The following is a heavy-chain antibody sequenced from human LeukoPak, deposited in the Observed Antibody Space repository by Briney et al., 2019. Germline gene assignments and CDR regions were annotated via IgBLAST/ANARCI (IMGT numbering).Heavy chain of an antibody. D-gene: IGHD3-16*02. CDR1: GYTFTSYY. V-gene: IGHV1-46*01. CDR2: INPSGGST. J-gene: IGHJ3*02. Sequence: ASVKVSCKASGYTFTSYYMHWVRQAPGQGLECMGIINPSGGSTSYAQKFQGRVTMTRDTSTSTVYMELSSLRSEDTAVYYCARDPQGAVSVPDIWGQGTMVTVSS. CDR3: ARDPQGAVSVPDI.